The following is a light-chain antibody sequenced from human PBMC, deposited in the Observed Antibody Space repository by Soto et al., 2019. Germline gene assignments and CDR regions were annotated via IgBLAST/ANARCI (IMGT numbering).Light chain of an antibody. CDR2: DVS. CDR3: SSYTTSNTRQIV. Sequence: QSVLTQPASVSGSPGQSITISCTGPSSDVGGYNYVSWYQHHPGKAPKLIIYDVSNRPSGVSIRFSGSKSDNTASLTISGLQPEDEADYHCSSYTTSNTRQIVFGTGTKLTVL. CDR1: SSDVGGYNY. V-gene: IGLV2-14*03. J-gene: IGLJ1*01.